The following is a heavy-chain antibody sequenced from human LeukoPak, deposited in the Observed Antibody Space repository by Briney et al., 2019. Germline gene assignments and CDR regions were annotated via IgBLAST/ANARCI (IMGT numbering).Heavy chain of an antibody. CDR3: ARAGVAAAVDWYFDL. CDR1: GGSISGYY. D-gene: IGHD6-13*01. Sequence: PSETLSLTCTVSGGSISGYYWSWIRQPPGKGLEWIGYIYYSGSTNYNPSLKSRVTISVDMSKNQFSLKLSSVTAADTAVYYCARAGVAAAVDWYFDLWGRGTLVTVSS. CDR2: IYYSGST. V-gene: IGHV4-59*01. J-gene: IGHJ2*01.